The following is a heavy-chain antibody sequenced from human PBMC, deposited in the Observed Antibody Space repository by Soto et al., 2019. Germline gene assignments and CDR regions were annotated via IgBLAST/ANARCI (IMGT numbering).Heavy chain of an antibody. V-gene: IGHV3-21*01. CDR1: GFTFSRCD. CDR2: ISSSASYM. CDR3: ERECVDTVTSITIPFDY. D-gene: IGHD5-12*01. J-gene: IGHJ4*02. Sequence: GGSLRLSCATSGFTFSRCDMNWVRQAPGKGLEWVSFISSSASYMYYADSVKGRFTISRDNSKKSLYLQMNSLRADDTDVYYCERECVDTVTSITIPFDYWGQGALVTVSS.